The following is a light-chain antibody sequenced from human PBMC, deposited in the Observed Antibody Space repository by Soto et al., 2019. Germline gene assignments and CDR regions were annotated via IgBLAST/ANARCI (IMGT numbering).Light chain of an antibody. V-gene: IGLV2-23*02. J-gene: IGLJ1*01. CDR3: CSYAGSITFV. CDR2: EVS. CDR1: SSDFGDYDY. Sequence: QSVLTQPASVSGSPGQSITISCTGTSSDFGDYDYVSWYLQHPGKVPKLMIHEVSNRPSGVSNRFPGSKSGNTASLTISGLQAEDEADYYCCSYAGSITFVFGTGTKVTVL.